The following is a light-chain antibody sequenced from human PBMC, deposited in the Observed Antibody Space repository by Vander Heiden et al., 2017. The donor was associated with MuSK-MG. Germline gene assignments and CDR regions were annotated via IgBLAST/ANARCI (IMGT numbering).Light chain of an antibody. J-gene: IGKJ1*01. Sequence: EIVLTQFPDFQSVTLKEKVTITCRASQNIGTSLHWYQQKPDQSPQLLIKYASQSGSGVPSRFSGRGSGTDFTLIIKSLEAEDAATYYCQQSSTFPWTFGEGTKVEIK. CDR3: QQSSTFPWT. CDR2: YAS. CDR1: QNIGTS. V-gene: IGKV6-21*01.